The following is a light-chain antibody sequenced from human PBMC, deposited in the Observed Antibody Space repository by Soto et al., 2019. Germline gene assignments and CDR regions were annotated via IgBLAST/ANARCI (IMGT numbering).Light chain of an antibody. J-gene: IGLJ3*02. V-gene: IGLV1-44*01. Sequence: QLVLTQPPSASGTPGQRVTISCSGSSSNIGSNTVNWYQQLPGTAPKLLIYSNNQRPSGVPDRFSGSNSGTSASLAISGLQSEDEADYYCAAWDDSLNGWVFGGGTKLTVL. CDR3: AAWDDSLNGWV. CDR2: SNN. CDR1: SSNIGSNT.